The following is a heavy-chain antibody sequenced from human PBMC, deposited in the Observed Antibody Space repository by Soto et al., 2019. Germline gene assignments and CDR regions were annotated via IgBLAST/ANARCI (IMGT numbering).Heavy chain of an antibody. J-gene: IGHJ4*02. Sequence: QLQLQESGPGLVKPSETLSLTCTVSGGSISSSPYYWGWIRQPPGKGLEWIGSMYYSGSTYYNPSLKSRVNISVDTSKNQFSLNLSSVSAADTAVYYCEGGSSHYRGQGTLVTVSS. V-gene: IGHV4-39*01. CDR1: GGSISSSPYY. CDR3: EGGSSHY. D-gene: IGHD6-13*01. CDR2: MYYSGST.